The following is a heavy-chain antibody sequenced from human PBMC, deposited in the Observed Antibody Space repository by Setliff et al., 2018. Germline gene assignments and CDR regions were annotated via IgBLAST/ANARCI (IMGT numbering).Heavy chain of an antibody. CDR3: ARGPPDFVVVPAAAKFDY. V-gene: IGHV1-18*01. D-gene: IGHD2-2*01. CDR2: TSA. Sequence: GASVKVSCKTSGYTFTNYGINWVRQAPGQGLEWMGWTSAYAQKFQGRVTMTTDKPTSTAYMELRSLRSDDTAVYFCARGPPDFVVVPAAAKFDYWGQGTMVTVSS. CDR1: GYTFTNYG. J-gene: IGHJ4*02.